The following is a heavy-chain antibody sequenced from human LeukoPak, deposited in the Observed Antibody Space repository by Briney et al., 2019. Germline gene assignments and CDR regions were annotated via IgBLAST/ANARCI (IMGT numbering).Heavy chain of an antibody. CDR1: GYSISSGYY. D-gene: IGHD1-26*01. V-gene: IGHV4-38-2*01. CDR2: IYHSGST. Sequence: SETLSLTCAVSGYSISSGYYWGWIRQPPGKGLEWIGSIYHSGSTYYNPSLKSRVTISVDTSKNQYSLKLSSVTAADTAVYYCASTEGATYNFDYWGQGTLVTVSS. J-gene: IGHJ4*02. CDR3: ASTEGATYNFDY.